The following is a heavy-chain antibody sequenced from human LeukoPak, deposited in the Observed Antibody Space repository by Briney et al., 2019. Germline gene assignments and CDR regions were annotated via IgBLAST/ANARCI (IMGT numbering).Heavy chain of an antibody. CDR1: GYTLTELS. CDR2: FDPEDGET. J-gene: IGHJ6*02. CDR3: ALRRPYSSSWPYYYYYGMDV. D-gene: IGHD6-13*01. V-gene: IGHV1-24*01. Sequence: ASVKVSCKVSGYTLTELSMHWVRQAPGKGLEWMGGFDPEDGETIYAQKFQGRVTMTEDTSTDTAYMELSSLRSEDTAVYYCALRRPYSSSWPYYYYYGMDVWGQGTTVTVSS.